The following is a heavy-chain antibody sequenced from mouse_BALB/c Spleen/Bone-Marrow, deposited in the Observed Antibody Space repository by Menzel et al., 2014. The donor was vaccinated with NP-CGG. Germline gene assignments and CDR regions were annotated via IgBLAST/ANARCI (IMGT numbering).Heavy chain of an antibody. CDR2: ISYSGST. CDR1: GYSITSDYA. V-gene: IGHV3-2*02. Sequence: EVKLMESGPGLVKPSQSPSLTCTVTGYSITSDYAWNWIRQFPGNKLEWMGYISYSGSTSYNPSLKSRISITRDTSKNQFFLQLNSVTTEDTATYYCAGTWYFDVWGAGTTVTVSS. J-gene: IGHJ1*01. D-gene: IGHD4-1*01. CDR3: AGTWYFDV.